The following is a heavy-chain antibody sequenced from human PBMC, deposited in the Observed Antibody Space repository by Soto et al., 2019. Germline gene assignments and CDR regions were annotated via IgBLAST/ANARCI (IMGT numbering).Heavy chain of an antibody. Sequence: ASVKVSCKASGYTFTSYYIHWVRQAPGQGLEWMGIINPSGGSTSYAQKFQGRVTMTRDTSTSTVYMELSSLRSEDTAVYYCARDRDDCSSTSCLWPYYYYYYMDVWGKATTVTVSS. V-gene: IGHV1-46*03. CDR1: GYTFTSYY. J-gene: IGHJ6*03. D-gene: IGHD2-2*01. CDR3: ARDRDDCSSTSCLWPYYYYYYMDV. CDR2: INPSGGST.